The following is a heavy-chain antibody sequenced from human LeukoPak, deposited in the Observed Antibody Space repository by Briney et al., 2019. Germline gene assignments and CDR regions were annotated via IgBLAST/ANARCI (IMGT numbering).Heavy chain of an antibody. V-gene: IGHV5-51*01. CDR1: GYSFTSYW. CDR2: IYPGDSDT. D-gene: IGHD2-2*01. CDR3: ARRDCSSTSCYAFWFDP. J-gene: IGHJ5*02. Sequence: GESLKISCKGSGYSFTSYWIGWVRQMPGKGLEWMGIIYPGDSDTRYSPSFLGQVTISADKSISTAYLQWSSLKASDTAMYYCARRDCSSTSCYAFWFDPWGQGTLVTVSS.